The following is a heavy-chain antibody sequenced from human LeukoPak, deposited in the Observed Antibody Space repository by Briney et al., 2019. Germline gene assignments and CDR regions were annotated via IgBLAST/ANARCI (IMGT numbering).Heavy chain of an antibody. CDR3: ARHCSHAWFGY. Sequence: GESLKISCETSGYTFSTYPIAWVRQVPGRGLEWMGNFNPANSETTYSPSFQGQITFSVDKSISTAYLQRSSLKASDTAMYYCARHCSHAWFGYWGQGTLITVS. CDR1: GYTFSTYP. J-gene: IGHJ4*02. D-gene: IGHD2-15*01. CDR2: FNPANSET. V-gene: IGHV5-51*01.